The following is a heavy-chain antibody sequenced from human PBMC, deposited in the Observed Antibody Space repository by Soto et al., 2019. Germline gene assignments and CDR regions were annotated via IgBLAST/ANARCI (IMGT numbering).Heavy chain of an antibody. CDR2: TYYRSKWYF. J-gene: IGHJ6*03. CDR3: AREGAALGYYYCMDV. D-gene: IGHD6-6*01. CDR1: GDSVSSNSAG. Sequence: SQTLSLTCAISGDSVSSNSAGWNWIRQTPSRDLEWLGRTYYRSKWYFNYAVSVESRITINPDKSKNQFSLKLSSVTAADTAVYYCAREGAALGYYYCMDVWGKGTTVTVSS. V-gene: IGHV6-1*01.